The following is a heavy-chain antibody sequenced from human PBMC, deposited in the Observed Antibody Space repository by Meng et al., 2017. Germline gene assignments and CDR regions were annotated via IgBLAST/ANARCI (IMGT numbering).Heavy chain of an antibody. CDR2: IYYSGST. CDR3: ARGRGYYYDSSGYSNNWFDP. V-gene: IGHV4-31*01. Sequence: LSCTVSGGSISSGGYYWSWIRQHPGKGLEWIGYIYYSGSTYYNPSLKSLVTISVDTSKSQFSLKLSSVTAADTALYYCARGRGYYYDSSGYSNNWFDPWGQGTLVTVSS. D-gene: IGHD3-22*01. J-gene: IGHJ5*02. CDR1: GGSISSGGYY.